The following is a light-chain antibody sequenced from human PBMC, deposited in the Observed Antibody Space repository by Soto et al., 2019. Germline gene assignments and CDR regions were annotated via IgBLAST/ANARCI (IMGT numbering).Light chain of an antibody. CDR1: QNVNSN. V-gene: IGKV3-15*01. CDR2: GAS. J-gene: IGKJ4*01. Sequence: EIVMTQSPATLSVAPGERATLSCRASQNVNSNLAWYQQKLGQAPRLLIYGASTRATGIPARFSGSGSGTEVTLTIRSLQSEDFAVYYCQQYNNWPLTFGGGTKVNIK. CDR3: QQYNNWPLT.